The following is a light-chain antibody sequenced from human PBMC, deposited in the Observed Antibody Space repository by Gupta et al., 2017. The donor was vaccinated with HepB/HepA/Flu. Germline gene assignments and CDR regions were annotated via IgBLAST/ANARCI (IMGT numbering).Light chain of an antibody. Sequence: EIVLTQSPAILYLSPGERATLSCRASQSVSSYLAWYQQKPCQAPRLLIYDASNRSTGIPARFSGSGSATDFTLTISSLDPEDFAVYYCQQRSNWPPTFGQGTRLEIK. CDR2: DAS. J-gene: IGKJ5*01. CDR3: QQRSNWPPT. V-gene: IGKV3-11*01. CDR1: QSVSSY.